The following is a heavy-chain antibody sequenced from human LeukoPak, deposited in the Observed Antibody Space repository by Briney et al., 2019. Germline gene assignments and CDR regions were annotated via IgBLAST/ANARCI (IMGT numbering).Heavy chain of an antibody. D-gene: IGHD3-10*01. Sequence: GGSLRLSCAASGFTLSSYGMHWVRQAPGKGLEWVAVISYDGSNKYYADSVKGRFTISRDNSKNTLYLQMNSLRAEDTAVYYCAKDNYGSGSNDYWGQGTLVTVSS. V-gene: IGHV3-30*18. CDR3: AKDNYGSGSNDY. J-gene: IGHJ4*02. CDR2: ISYDGSNK. CDR1: GFTLSSYG.